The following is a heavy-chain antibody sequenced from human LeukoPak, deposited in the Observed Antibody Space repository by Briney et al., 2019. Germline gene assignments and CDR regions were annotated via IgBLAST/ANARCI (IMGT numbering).Heavy chain of an antibody. Sequence: PGGSLRLSCAASGFTLNNAWMSWVRQAPGKGLEWLGRIKRETDGGTIDYAAPVKGRFTISRDDSRNTLYLQMNSLKTEDTAVYYCTTEMEDYYDSSGYCDYWGQGTLVTVSS. CDR2: IKRETDGGTI. D-gene: IGHD3-22*01. CDR1: GFTLNNAW. V-gene: IGHV3-15*01. J-gene: IGHJ4*02. CDR3: TTEMEDYYDSSGYCDY.